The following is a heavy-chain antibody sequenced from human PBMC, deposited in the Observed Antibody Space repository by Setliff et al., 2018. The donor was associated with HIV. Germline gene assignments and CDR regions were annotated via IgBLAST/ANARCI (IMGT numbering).Heavy chain of an antibody. CDR3: AKGGLCFGELAFYYYYMDV. D-gene: IGHD3-10*01. CDR1: GFTFSSYA. Sequence: GGSLRPSCPASGFTFSSYAMSWVRQAPGKGMEWVSAISGSGGSTYYAASVKGRFTISRDNSKNTLYLQMNSLRAEDTAVYYCAKGGLCFGELAFYYYYMDVWGKGTTVTVSS. J-gene: IGHJ6*03. CDR2: ISGSGGST. V-gene: IGHV3-23*01.